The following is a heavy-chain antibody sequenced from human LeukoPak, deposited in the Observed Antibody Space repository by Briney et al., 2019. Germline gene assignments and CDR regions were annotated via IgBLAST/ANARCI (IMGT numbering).Heavy chain of an antibody. CDR3: AREMGRDTSFDY. D-gene: IGHD5-18*01. CDR2: IYYSGST. CDR1: GGSISSGDYY. V-gene: IGHV4-30-4*01. J-gene: IGHJ4*02. Sequence: SETLSLTCTVSGGSISSGDYYWSWIRQPPGKGLEWIGYIYYSGSTSYNPSLKSRVTISVDTSKNQFSLKLSSVTAADTAVYYCAREMGRDTSFDYWGQGTLVTVSS.